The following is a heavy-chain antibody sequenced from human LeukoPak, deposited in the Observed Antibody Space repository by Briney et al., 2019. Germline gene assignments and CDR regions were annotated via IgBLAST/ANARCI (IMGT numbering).Heavy chain of an antibody. CDR3: ARRGREYYDFWSGYYKDV. V-gene: IGHV1-8*01. CDR2: MNPNSGNT. CDR1: GYTFTSYD. J-gene: IGHJ6*03. D-gene: IGHD3-3*01. Sequence: GASVKVSCKASGYTFTSYDINWVRQATGQGLEWMGWMNPNSGNTGYAQKFQGRVTMTRNTSISTAYMELSSLRSEDTAVYYCARRGREYYDFWSGYYKDVWAKGPRSPSP.